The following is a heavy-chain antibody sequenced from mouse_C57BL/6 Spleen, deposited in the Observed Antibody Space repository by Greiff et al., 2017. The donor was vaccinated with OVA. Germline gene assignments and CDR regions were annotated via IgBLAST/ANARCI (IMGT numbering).Heavy chain of an antibody. CDR2: IDPSDSET. CDR3: ARWGEYDGWYFDV. Sequence: QVQLQQPGAELVRPGSSVKLSCKASGYTFTSYWMHWVKQRPIQGLEWIGNIDPSDSETHYNQKFKDKATLTVDKSSSTAYMQLSSLTSEDSAVYYCARWGEYDGWYFDVWGTGTTVTVSS. D-gene: IGHD2-14*01. J-gene: IGHJ1*03. CDR1: GYTFTSYW. V-gene: IGHV1-52*01.